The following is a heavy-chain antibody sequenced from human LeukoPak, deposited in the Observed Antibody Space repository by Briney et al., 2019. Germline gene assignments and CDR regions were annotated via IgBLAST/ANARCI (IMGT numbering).Heavy chain of an antibody. CDR1: GFTFSSYW. V-gene: IGHV3-74*01. D-gene: IGHD6-13*01. CDR2: LNSDGSST. J-gene: IGHJ4*02. Sequence: GGSLRLSCAASGFTFSSYWMHWVRQAPGKGLVWVSRLNSDGSSTSYADSVKGRFTISRDNAKNTLYLQMNSLRAEDTAVYYCARGDLAAAGTGFDYWGQGTLVTVSS. CDR3: ARGDLAAAGTGFDY.